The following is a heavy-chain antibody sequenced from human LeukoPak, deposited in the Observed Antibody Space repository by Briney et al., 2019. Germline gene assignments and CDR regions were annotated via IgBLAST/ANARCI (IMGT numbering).Heavy chain of an antibody. D-gene: IGHD2-21*02. CDR2: ISLSGDET. J-gene: IGHJ4*02. CDR1: GFAFTSYV. CDR3: AKVGHIVVVTGVDY. Sequence: QPGGSLRLSCAASGFAFTSYVMSWVRQAPGRGLEWVSGISLSGDETYYADSVKGRFTISRDNTKNTLYLQVNSLRAEDTAVYYCAKVGHIVVVTGVDYWGQGTLVTVSS. V-gene: IGHV3-23*01.